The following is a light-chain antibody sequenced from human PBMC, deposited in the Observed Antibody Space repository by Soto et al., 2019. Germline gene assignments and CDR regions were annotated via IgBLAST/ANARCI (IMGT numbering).Light chain of an antibody. J-gene: IGKJ1*01. Sequence: ERGMTQSPATLSVSPGERATLSCRASQSFGSNLAWCQQKPGQAPRLLIFGASSSATGVPARFSGSGSGTEFTLTISSLQPDDFANYYCQQYNSYWTFGQGTKVDIK. CDR2: GAS. CDR3: QQYNSYWT. V-gene: IGKV3-15*01. CDR1: QSFGSN.